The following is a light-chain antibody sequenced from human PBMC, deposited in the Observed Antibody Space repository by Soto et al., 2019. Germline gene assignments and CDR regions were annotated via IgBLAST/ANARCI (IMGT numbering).Light chain of an antibody. V-gene: IGLV2-8*01. CDR2: EVN. CDR1: SSDVGGYNY. CDR3: TSYAGGNNV. J-gene: IGLJ1*01. Sequence: QSALTQPPSASGSPGQSVTISCTGTSSDVGGYNYVSWYQQYPGKVPKLMIYEVNKRPSGVPDRFSGSKSGNKASLTVSGLQAEDEADYYCTSYAGGNNVFGTGTKVTVL.